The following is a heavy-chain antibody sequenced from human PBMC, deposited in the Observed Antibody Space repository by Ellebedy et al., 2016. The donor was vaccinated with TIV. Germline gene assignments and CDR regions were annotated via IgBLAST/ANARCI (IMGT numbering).Heavy chain of an antibody. J-gene: IGHJ4*02. Sequence: SETLSLXCTVSGGSISGYFWTWIRQPPGKGLEWVGHLTHTGRTNYNPSLQSRVAISLDSSKTQFSLELNSVTAADTAVYFCARSCSPSCWECLEYWGQGVLVTVSS. V-gene: IGHV4-59*13. CDR1: GGSISGYF. CDR2: LTHTGRT. CDR3: ARSCSPSCWECLEY. D-gene: IGHD2-2*01.